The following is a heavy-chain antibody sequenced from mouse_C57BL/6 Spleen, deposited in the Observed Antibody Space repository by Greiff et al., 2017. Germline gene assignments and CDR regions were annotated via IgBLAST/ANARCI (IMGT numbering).Heavy chain of an antibody. CDR1: GYAFSSSW. CDR2: IYPGDGDT. CDR3: ARDYFFAY. D-gene: IGHD1-1*01. Sequence: VQLQQSGPELVKPGASVKISCKASGYAFSSSWMNWVKQRPGKGLEWIGRIYPGDGDTNYNGKFKGKATLTADKSSSTAYMQLSSLTSEDSAVYFCARDYFFAYWGQGTLVTVSA. V-gene: IGHV1-82*01. J-gene: IGHJ3*01.